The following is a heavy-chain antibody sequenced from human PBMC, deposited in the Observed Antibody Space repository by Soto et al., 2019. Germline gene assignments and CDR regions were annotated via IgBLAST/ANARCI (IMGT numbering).Heavy chain of an antibody. D-gene: IGHD6-19*01. J-gene: IGHJ3*02. CDR3: ARDQIVADDAFDI. Sequence: AGGSLRLSCAASGFTVSSNYMSWVRQAPGKGLEWVSVIYSGGSTYYADSVKGRFTISRDNSKNTLYLQMNSLRAEDTAVYYCARDQIVADDAFDIWGQGTMVTVSS. V-gene: IGHV3-66*01. CDR1: GFTVSSNY. CDR2: IYSGGST.